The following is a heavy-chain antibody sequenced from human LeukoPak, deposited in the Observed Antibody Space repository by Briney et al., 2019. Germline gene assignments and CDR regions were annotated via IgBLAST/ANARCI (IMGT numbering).Heavy chain of an antibody. CDR2: INPDGSTT. V-gene: IGHV3-74*01. D-gene: IGHD2-15*01. CDR3: ARDLSLYCSGGSCYSLNY. CDR1: GFTLSTYW. J-gene: IGHJ4*02. Sequence: GGSLRLSCAASGFTLSTYWMHWVRQAPGKGLVWVSRINPDGSTTTYADSVEGRFTISRDNAKNSLYLQMNSLSAEDTAVYYCARDLSLYCSGGSCYSLNYWGQGTLVTVSS.